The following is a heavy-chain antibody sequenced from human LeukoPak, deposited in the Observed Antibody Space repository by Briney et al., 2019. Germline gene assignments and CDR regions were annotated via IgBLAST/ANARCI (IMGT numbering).Heavy chain of an antibody. V-gene: IGHV3-48*01. CDR1: GFTFSSYT. CDR2: ISSGNSNI. J-gene: IGHJ4*02. CDR3: AKASHYDYVWGSYRPFDY. Sequence: GGSLRLSCAASGFTFSSYTMNWVRQAPGKGLEWVSYISSGNSNIYYADSVKGRFTISRDNAKNSLYLQMNSLRAEDTAVYYCAKASHYDYVWGSYRPFDYWGQGTLVTVSS. D-gene: IGHD3-16*02.